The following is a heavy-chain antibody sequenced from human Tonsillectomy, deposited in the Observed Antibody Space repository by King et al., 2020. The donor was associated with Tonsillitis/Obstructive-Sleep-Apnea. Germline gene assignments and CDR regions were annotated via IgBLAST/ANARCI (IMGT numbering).Heavy chain of an antibody. D-gene: IGHD2-2*01. Sequence: VQLVESGGGVVQPGRSLRLSCAASGFTFSRYGMHWVRQAPGKGLEWVAVISYDGSHKYYGDSVKGRFTISRDNSKNTLYLQMSSLRAEDTAVYYCAKAVWGYCSSTSCYPAFDIWGQGTKVTVSS. V-gene: IGHV3-30*18. CDR1: GFTFSRYG. CDR3: AKAVWGYCSSTSCYPAFDI. CDR2: ISYDGSHK. J-gene: IGHJ3*02.